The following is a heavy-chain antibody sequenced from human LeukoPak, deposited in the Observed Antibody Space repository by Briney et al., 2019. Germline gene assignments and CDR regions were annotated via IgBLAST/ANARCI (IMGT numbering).Heavy chain of an antibody. CDR3: TTDQYFDWYDY. J-gene: IGHJ4*02. CDR2: IKSKTDGGTT. D-gene: IGHD3-9*01. V-gene: IGHV3-15*01. Sequence: PGGSLRLSCAASGFTFSSYAMSWVRQAPGKGLEWVGRIKSKTDGGTTDYAAPVKGRFTISRDDSKNTLYLQMNSLKTEDTAVYYCTTDQYFDWYDYWGQGTLVTVSS. CDR1: GFTFSSYA.